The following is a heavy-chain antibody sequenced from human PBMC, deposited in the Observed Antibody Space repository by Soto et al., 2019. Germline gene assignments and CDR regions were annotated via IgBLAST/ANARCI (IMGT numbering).Heavy chain of an antibody. J-gene: IGHJ4*02. V-gene: IGHV3-74*01. CDR2: INSDGSNT. Sequence: EVQLVESGGGLVQPGGSLRLSCAASGFTFSSYWMHWVRQAPGKGLVWVSRINSDGSNTGYADSVKGRFTISRDNAKNTLYLQMNGLRDEDTAVYYCAKQFDYWGQGTLVTVSS. CDR1: GFTFSSYW. CDR3: AKQFDY.